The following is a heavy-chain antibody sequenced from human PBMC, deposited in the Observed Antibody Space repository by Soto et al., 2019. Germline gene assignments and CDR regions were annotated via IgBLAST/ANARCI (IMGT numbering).Heavy chain of an antibody. CDR2: MNSDGSST. J-gene: IGHJ2*01. CDR1: EFTFSIYW. D-gene: IGHD3-9*01. Sequence: GGSLSLSCAASEFTFSIYWMHWVRQVPGKGLLWVSRMNSDGSSTTYADSVKGRFTISRDNAKNTLYLQMNSLRADDTAVYYCARATGNWYFDLWGRGTLVTVSS. V-gene: IGHV3-74*01. CDR3: ARATGNWYFDL.